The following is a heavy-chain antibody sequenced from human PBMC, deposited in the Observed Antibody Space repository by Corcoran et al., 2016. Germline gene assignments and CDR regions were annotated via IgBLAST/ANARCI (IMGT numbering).Heavy chain of an antibody. D-gene: IGHD3-22*01. Sequence: EVQLVQSGAEVKKPGESLKISCKGSGYSFTSYWIGWVRQMPGKGLEWMGIIYPGDSDTRYSPSFQGQVTISADKSISTAYLQWSSLKASDTAMYYCARQNHYYDSSGYDWTEIWYFDLWGRGTLVTVSS. CDR1: GYSFTSYW. CDR2: IYPGDSDT. V-gene: IGHV5-51*01. J-gene: IGHJ2*01. CDR3: ARQNHYYDSSGYDWTEIWYFDL.